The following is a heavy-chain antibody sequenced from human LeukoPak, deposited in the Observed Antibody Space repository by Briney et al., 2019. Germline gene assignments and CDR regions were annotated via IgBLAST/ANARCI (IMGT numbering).Heavy chain of an antibody. CDR2: ISSTGNYM. V-gene: IGHV3-21*01. CDR1: GFTFFRYS. CDR3: AREASVYYHASGSFYKGDWFDP. Sequence: GGSLRLSCAASGFTFFRYSMNWIRQAPGKGLEWVSSISSTGNYMYYAASVQGRFTISRDNAKNSLYLQMNRLRADATAVYYCAREASVYYHASGSFYKGDWFDPWGQGTLVTVSS. D-gene: IGHD3-10*01. J-gene: IGHJ5*02.